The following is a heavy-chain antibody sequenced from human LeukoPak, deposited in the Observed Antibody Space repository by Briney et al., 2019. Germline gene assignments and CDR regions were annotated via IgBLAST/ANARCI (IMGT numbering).Heavy chain of an antibody. CDR1: VFTLSSDW. CDR2: IKQEGSEK. Sequence: GALRLSCAASVFTLSSDWMSSVRQAPRERVEWVSNIKQEGSEKYYVDSVKGRFTISRDNAKNSLYLQMNSLRAEDTAVYYCARLRGYSYGDLDYWGQGTLVTVSS. J-gene: IGHJ4*02. D-gene: IGHD5-18*01. CDR3: ARLRGYSYGDLDY. V-gene: IGHV3-7*01.